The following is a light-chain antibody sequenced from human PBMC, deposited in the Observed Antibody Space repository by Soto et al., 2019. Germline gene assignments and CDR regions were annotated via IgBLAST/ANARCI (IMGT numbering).Light chain of an antibody. J-gene: IGKJ1*01. CDR1: QSVGSN. V-gene: IGKV3-15*01. CDR2: GAS. CDR3: QQYNNRWT. Sequence: EVVMSQSPATLSVSPGQRATLSCRASQSVGSNVAWYQQKPGQAPRLLIYGASTRATGIPARFSGSESGTEFTLTISSLQSEDFAVYYCQQYNNRWTFGQGTKVEIK.